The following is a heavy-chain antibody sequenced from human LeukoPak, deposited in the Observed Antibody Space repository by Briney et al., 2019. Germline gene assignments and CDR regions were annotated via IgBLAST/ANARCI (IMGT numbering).Heavy chain of an antibody. CDR1: GYTFTSSY. V-gene: IGHV1-46*01. CDR2: INPSGGNT. Sequence: ASVKVSCKASGYTFTSSYMHWVRQAPGQGLEWMGIINPSGGNTTYAQKFQGRVTMTRDMSTSTVYMELSSLRSEDTAVYYCARRIVVVDRSSRLFDPWGQGTLVTVSS. CDR3: ARRIVVVDRSSRLFDP. J-gene: IGHJ5*02. D-gene: IGHD3-22*01.